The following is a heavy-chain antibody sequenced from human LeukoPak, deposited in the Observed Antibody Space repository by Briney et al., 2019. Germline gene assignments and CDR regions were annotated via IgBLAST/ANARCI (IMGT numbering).Heavy chain of an antibody. CDR1: GYTFTSYG. J-gene: IGHJ4*02. Sequence: ASVKVSCKASGYTFTSYGIIWVRQAPGQGLEWMGWISGYNGNTNYAQKLQGRVTMTTDTSTSTAYMELRSLRSDDTAVFYCARVRDYYYDTTTYYYFDCWGQGTLVTVSS. V-gene: IGHV1-18*01. CDR2: ISGYNGNT. D-gene: IGHD3-22*01. CDR3: ARVRDYYYDTTTYYYFDC.